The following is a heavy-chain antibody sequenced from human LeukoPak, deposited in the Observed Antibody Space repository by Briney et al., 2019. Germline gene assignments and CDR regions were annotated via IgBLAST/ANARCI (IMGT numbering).Heavy chain of an antibody. D-gene: IGHD2-15*01. CDR1: SGSFSGYY. V-gene: IGHV4-34*01. Sequence: SETLSLTCAVYSGSFSGYYWSWIRRPPGKGLEWIGEINHSGSTNYNPSLKSRVTISVDTSKNQFSLKLSSVTAADTAVYYCARGRDFGLAATRCFDYWGQGTLVTVSS. CDR3: ARGRDFGLAATRCFDY. J-gene: IGHJ4*02. CDR2: INHSGST.